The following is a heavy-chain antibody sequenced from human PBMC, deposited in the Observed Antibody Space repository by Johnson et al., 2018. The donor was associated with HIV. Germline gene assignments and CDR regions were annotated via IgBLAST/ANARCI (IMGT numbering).Heavy chain of an antibody. V-gene: IGHV3-30-3*01. D-gene: IGHD3-10*01. CDR1: GFTFSSYA. CDR3: ARGVDGAFDI. CDR2: ISYDGSNK. J-gene: IGHJ3*02. Sequence: QMQLVESGGGVVQPGRSLRLSCAASGFTFSSYAMHWVRQAPGKGLERVAVISYDGSNKYYADSVKGRFTISRDNSKNTLYLQMNSMRAEDTAVYYCARGVDGAFDIWGQGTMVTVSS.